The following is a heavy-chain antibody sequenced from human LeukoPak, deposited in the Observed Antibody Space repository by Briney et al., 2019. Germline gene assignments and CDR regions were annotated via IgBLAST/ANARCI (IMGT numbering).Heavy chain of an antibody. CDR3: AKEPISKSMRYYFDY. CDR1: GFTFSTYG. Sequence: GSLRLSCAASGFTFSTYGMHWVRQAPGKVLEWVAVIWYDGSNKYYADSVKGRFTISRDNSKNTLYLQMNSLRAEDTAVYYCAKEPISKSMRYYFDYWGQGTLVTVSS. CDR2: IWYDGSNK. J-gene: IGHJ4*02. D-gene: IGHD5-24*01. V-gene: IGHV3-33*06.